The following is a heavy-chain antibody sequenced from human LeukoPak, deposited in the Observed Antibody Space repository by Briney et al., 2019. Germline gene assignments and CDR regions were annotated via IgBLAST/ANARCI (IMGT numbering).Heavy chain of an antibody. V-gene: IGHV5-51*01. Sequence: GESLTISCKGSGYSFTSYRISWVRHMTGKGLERMGIIYPGDSDTRYRPSFQGQVTISADKSVSTAYLQWSSLKASDTAMYYCARLHSFSNLDYWGQGTLVTVSS. CDR3: ARLHSFSNLDY. CDR2: IYPGDSDT. J-gene: IGHJ4*02. CDR1: GYSFTSYR. D-gene: IGHD5-18*01.